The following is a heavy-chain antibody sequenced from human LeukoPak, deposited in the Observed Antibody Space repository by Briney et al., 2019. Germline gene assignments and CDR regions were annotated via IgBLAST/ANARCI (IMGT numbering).Heavy chain of an antibody. J-gene: IGHJ4*02. V-gene: IGHV3-15*01. D-gene: IGHD6-19*01. CDR3: TTLEPVPSIAVAGTGFGGY. CDR1: GFTFSNAW. CDR2: IQSKTDGGTT. Sequence: GGSLRLSCAASGFTFSNAWMSWVRQAPGKGLEWVGRIQSKTDGGTTDYAAPVKGRFTISRDDSKNTLYLQMNSLKTEDTAVYYCTTLEPVPSIAVAGTGFGGYWGQGTLVTVSS.